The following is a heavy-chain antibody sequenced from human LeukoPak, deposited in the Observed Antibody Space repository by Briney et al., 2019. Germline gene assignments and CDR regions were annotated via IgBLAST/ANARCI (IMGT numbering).Heavy chain of an antibody. J-gene: IGHJ3*01. V-gene: IGHV1-46*01. Sequence: ASVKVSCKASGYTFTSYYMNWVRQAPGQGLEWMGIINPSGGATNYAQKFQGRVTMTRDTSTSTVFMELSSLRSEDTAVYYCAIPEGHVDIVSWGQGTMVTVSS. CDR1: GYTFTSYY. CDR3: AIPEGHVDIVS. D-gene: IGHD5/OR15-5a*01. CDR2: INPSGGAT.